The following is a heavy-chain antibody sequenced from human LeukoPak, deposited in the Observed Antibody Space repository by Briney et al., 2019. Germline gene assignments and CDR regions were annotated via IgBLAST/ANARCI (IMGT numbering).Heavy chain of an antibody. CDR1: GFTFSRYW. CDR3: ARVNDTSGSYYHYWYFDL. J-gene: IGHJ2*01. V-gene: IGHV3-7*04. CDR2: IKEDGSEK. Sequence: GRSLRLSCAASGFTFSRYWMTWVRQAPGKGLEWVANIKEDGSEKYYVDSVKGRFTISRDNAENSLFLQMSSLRAEDTAVYYCARVNDTSGSYYHYWYFDLWGRGTLVTVSS. D-gene: IGHD3-22*01.